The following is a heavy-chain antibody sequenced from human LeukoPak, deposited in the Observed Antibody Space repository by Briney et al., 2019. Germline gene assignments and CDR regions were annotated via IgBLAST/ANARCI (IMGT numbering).Heavy chain of an antibody. CDR2: IYTSGST. J-gene: IGHJ6*03. Sequence: SETLSLTCTVSGGSISSYYWSWIRQPAGKGLEWIGRIYTSGSTNYNPSLKSRVTMSVDTSKNQSSLKLSSVTAADTAVYYCARIGIWFGDRGNYMDVWGKGTTVTVSS. V-gene: IGHV4-4*07. CDR3: ARIGIWFGDRGNYMDV. CDR1: GGSISSYY. D-gene: IGHD3-10*01.